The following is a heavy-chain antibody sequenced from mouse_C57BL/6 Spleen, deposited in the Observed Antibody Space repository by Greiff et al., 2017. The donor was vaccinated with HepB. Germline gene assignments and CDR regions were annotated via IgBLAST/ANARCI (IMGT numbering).Heavy chain of an antibody. J-gene: IGHJ3*01. V-gene: IGHV1-62-2*01. Sequence: VKLMESGAELVKPGASVKLSCKASGYTFTEYTIHWVKQRSGQGLEWIGWFYPGSGSIKYNEKFKDKATLTADKSSSTVYMELSRLTSEDSAVYFCARHEEGRDYDYSFAYWGQGTLVTVSA. CDR3: ARHEEGRDYDYSFAY. CDR1: GYTFTEYT. D-gene: IGHD2-4*01. CDR2: FYPGSGSI.